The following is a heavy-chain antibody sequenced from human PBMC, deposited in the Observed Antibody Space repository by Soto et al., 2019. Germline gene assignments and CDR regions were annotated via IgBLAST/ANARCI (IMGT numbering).Heavy chain of an antibody. J-gene: IGHJ6*02. Sequence: RASVKVSCKASGYTFTSYGISWVRQAPGQGLEWMGWISAYNGNTNYAQKLQGRVTMTTDTSTSTAYMELRSLRSDDTAVYYCASNQFDYYYYGMDVWGQGTTVTVSS. V-gene: IGHV1-18*04. CDR3: ASNQFDYYYYGMDV. CDR1: GYTFTSYG. CDR2: ISAYNGNT.